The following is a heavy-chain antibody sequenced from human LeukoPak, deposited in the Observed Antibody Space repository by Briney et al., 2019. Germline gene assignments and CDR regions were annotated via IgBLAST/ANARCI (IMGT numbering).Heavy chain of an antibody. CDR2: ISSSSSYI. CDR3: ARVRAVAGTYYFDY. J-gene: IGHJ4*02. Sequence: PGGSLRLSCEASGFTVSGNYMSWVRQAPGKGLEWVSSISSSSSYIYYADSVKGRFTISRDNAKNSLYLQMNSLRAGDTAVYYCARVRAVAGTYYFDYWGQGTLVTVSS. V-gene: IGHV3-21*01. D-gene: IGHD6-19*01. CDR1: GFTVSGNY.